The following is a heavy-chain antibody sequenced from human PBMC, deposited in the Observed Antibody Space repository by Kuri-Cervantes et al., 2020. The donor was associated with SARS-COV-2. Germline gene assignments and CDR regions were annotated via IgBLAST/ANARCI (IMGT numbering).Heavy chain of an antibody. V-gene: IGHV3-33*06. CDR3: AKMERWNVLMVYATILTGYFDL. CDR2: IWYDGSNK. D-gene: IGHD2-8*01. Sequence: GESLKISCAASGFTFSSYGMHWVRQAPGKGLEWVAVIWYDGSNKYYADSVKGRFTISRDNSKNTLYLQMNSLRAEDTAVYYCAKMERWNVLMVYATILTGYFDLWDRGTLVTVS. J-gene: IGHJ2*01. CDR1: GFTFSSYG.